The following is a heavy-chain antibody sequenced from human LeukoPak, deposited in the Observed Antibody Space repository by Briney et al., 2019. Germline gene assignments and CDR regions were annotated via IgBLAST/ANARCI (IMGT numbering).Heavy chain of an antibody. D-gene: IGHD2-15*01. V-gene: IGHV1-8*01. CDR1: GYTFTSYD. J-gene: IGHJ4*02. CDR2: MNPNSGNT. CDR3: ARGARAVTAARVLYYFDF. Sequence: GASVKVSCKASGYTFTSYDINWVRQAAGQGVEWMGWMNPNSGNTGYAQKFQGRVTMTRNTPITTAYMELSSLKSEDTAVYFCARGARAVTAARVLYYFDFWGQGTLVTVSS.